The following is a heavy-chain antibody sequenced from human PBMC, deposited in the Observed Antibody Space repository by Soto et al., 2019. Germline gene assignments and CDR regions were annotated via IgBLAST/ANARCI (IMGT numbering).Heavy chain of an antibody. CDR1: LFVVSDNY. CDR3: ATRMTTAPY. V-gene: IGHV3-66*01. D-gene: IGHD4-17*01. J-gene: IGHJ4*02. CDR2: IYSGGGT. Sequence: EERLVQSGGGLVQPGGSLRLSCAASLFVVSDNYMSWVRQAPGNGLEWVALIYSGGGTDYAESVKGRFTISRDKSKNTLYLQMNSLKAEDTGIYYCATRMTTAPYWGQGTVVTVSS.